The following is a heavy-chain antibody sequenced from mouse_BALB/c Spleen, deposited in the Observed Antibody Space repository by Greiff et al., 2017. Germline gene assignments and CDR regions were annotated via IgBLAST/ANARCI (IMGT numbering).Heavy chain of an antibody. CDR3: ARGVFYWYFDV. CDR1: GYNFTSYW. CDR2: IYPGSGST. Sequence: VQLQQPGAELVKPGTSVKLSCKASGYNFTSYWINWVKLRPGQGLEWIGDIYPGSGSTNYNEKFKSKATLTVDTSSSTAYMQLSSLASEDSALYYCARGVFYWYFDVWGAGTTVTVSS. V-gene: IGHV1-55*01. J-gene: IGHJ1*01.